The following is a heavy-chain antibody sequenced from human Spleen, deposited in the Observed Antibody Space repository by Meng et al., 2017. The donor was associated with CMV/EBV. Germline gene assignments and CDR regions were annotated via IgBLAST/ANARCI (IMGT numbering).Heavy chain of an antibody. CDR3: ARDSVTYYFDY. D-gene: IGHD5/OR15-5a*01. Sequence: GESLKISCAASGFTFSSYGMHWVRQAPGKGLEWVAVIWYDGSNKYYADSVKGRFTISRDNSKNTLYLQVNSLRAEDTAVYYCARDSVTYYFDYWGHGTLVTVSS. J-gene: IGHJ4*01. CDR1: GFTFSSYG. CDR2: IWYDGSNK. V-gene: IGHV3-33*01.